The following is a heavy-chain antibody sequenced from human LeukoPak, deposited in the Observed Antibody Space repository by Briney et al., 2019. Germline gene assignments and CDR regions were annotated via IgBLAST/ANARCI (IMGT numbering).Heavy chain of an antibody. CDR3: ANRKPGNYFDY. D-gene: IGHD1-14*01. Sequence: ASVKVSCKASGGTFSSYAISWVRQAPGQGLEWMGRIIPILGIANYAQKFQGRVTITADKSTSTAYMELSSLRSEDTAVYYCANRKPGNYFDYWGQGTLVAVSS. CDR1: GGTFSSYA. J-gene: IGHJ4*02. CDR2: IIPILGIA. V-gene: IGHV1-69*04.